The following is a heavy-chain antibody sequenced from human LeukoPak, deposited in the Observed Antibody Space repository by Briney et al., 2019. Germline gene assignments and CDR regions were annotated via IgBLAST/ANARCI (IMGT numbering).Heavy chain of an antibody. V-gene: IGHV3-23*01. CDR3: ARESPVAAVGRSWFDP. Sequence: GGTLRLSCAASGFPLSRCAMSWVRQAPAKGLEWVSTLSGGGVTTYYADSAKGRLTISRDKTKNTVSLQMNSLGDDDKAVYFRARESPVAAVGRSWFDPWGQGTRVSVSS. CDR1: GFPLSRCA. J-gene: IGHJ5*02. D-gene: IGHD6-13*01. CDR2: LSGGGVTT.